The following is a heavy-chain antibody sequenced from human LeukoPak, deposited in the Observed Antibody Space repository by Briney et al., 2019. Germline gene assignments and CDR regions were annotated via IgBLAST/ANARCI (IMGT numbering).Heavy chain of an antibody. CDR3: ASSPPANWGYEDGPPDAFDI. J-gene: IGHJ3*02. D-gene: IGHD7-27*01. V-gene: IGHV3-11*04. CDR2: ISSSGSTI. Sequence: GGSLRLSCAASGFTFSDYYMSWIRQAPGKGLEWVSYISSSGSTIYYADSVKGRFTISRDNSKNTLYLQMNSLRAEDTAVYYCASSPPANWGYEDGPPDAFDIWGQGTMVTVSS. CDR1: GFTFSDYY.